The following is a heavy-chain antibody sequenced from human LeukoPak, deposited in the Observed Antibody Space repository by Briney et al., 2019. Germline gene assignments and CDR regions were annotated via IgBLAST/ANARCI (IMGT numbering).Heavy chain of an antibody. V-gene: IGHV4-39*01. CDR1: GGSISSSSYY. J-gene: IGHJ4*02. Sequence: SETLPLTCTVSGGSISSSSYYWGWIRQPPGKGLEWIGSIYYSGSTYYNPSLKSRVTISVDTSKNQFSLKLSSVTAADTAVYYCARRGYYDSSGPRTFDYWGQGTLVTVSS. D-gene: IGHD3-22*01. CDR2: IYYSGST. CDR3: ARRGYYDSSGPRTFDY.